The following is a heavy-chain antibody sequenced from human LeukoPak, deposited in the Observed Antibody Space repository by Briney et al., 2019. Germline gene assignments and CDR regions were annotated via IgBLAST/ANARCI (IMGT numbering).Heavy chain of an antibody. Sequence: GGSLRLSCAASGFTFSSYSMNWVRQPPGKGLVWVSTINSDGTTTTYTGSVKGRFTISRDNAKNTLYLQMNSLRAEDTAVYYCARDPNKWELPVDYWGQGALVTVSS. V-gene: IGHV3-74*01. CDR3: ARDPNKWELPVDY. D-gene: IGHD1-26*01. J-gene: IGHJ4*02. CDR1: GFTFSSYS. CDR2: INSDGTTT.